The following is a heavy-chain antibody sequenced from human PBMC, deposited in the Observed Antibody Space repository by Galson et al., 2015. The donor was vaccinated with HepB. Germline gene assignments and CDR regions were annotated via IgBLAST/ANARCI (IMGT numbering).Heavy chain of an antibody. CDR3: AKAARLVLYYYGMDV. CDR1: GFTFSSYA. J-gene: IGHJ6*02. D-gene: IGHD6-19*01. CDR2: MSNSGAKT. Sequence: SLRLSCAASGFTFSSYAMSWVRQAPGKGLEWVSSMSNSGAKTYYAEYVKGRFTISRDNSKNTVYLQMNSLRADDSAVYYCAKAARLVLYYYGMDVWGQGTTVTVSS. V-gene: IGHV3-23*01.